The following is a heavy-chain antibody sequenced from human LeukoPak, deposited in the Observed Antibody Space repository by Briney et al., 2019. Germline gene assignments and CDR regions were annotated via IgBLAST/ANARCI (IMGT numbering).Heavy chain of an antibody. CDR2: ISYDGSNK. D-gene: IGHD6-13*01. V-gene: IGHV3-30*04. J-gene: IGHJ6*02. Sequence: GRSLRLSCAASGFTFSSYAMHWVRQAPGKGLEWVAVISYDGSNKYYADSVKGRFTISRDNSKNTLYLQMNSLRAEDTAVYYCASPVGSWSRTHYYYYGMDVWGQGTTVTVSS. CDR1: GFTFSSYA. CDR3: ASPVGSWSRTHYYYYGMDV.